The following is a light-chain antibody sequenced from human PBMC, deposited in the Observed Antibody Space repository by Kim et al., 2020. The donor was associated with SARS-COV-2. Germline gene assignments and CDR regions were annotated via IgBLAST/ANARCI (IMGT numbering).Light chain of an antibody. J-gene: IGLJ3*02. CDR3: QVWDSSTGV. CDR2: RDS. V-gene: IGLV3-9*01. Sequence: SYELTQPHSVSVALGQTARITCGGNNIGSKNVHWYQQKPGQAPVLVIYRDSNRPSGIPERFSGSNSGNTATLTISRAQAGDEADYYCQVWDSSTGVFGGGTQLTVL. CDR1: NIGSKN.